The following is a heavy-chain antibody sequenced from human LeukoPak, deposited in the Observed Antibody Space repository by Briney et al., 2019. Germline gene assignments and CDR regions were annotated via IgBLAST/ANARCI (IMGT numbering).Heavy chain of an antibody. CDR2: IIPILGIA. CDR3: AREQIAAAGNPFDY. Sequence: GASVKVSCKASGGTFSSYAISWVRQAPGQGLEWMGRIIPILGIANYAQKFQGRVTITADKSTSTAYMELSSLRSEDTAVYYCAREQIAAAGNPFDYWGQGTLVTVSS. CDR1: GGTFSSYA. J-gene: IGHJ4*02. V-gene: IGHV1-69*04. D-gene: IGHD6-13*01.